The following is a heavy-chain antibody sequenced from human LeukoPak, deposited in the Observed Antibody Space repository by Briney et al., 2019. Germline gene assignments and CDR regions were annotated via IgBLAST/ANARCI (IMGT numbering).Heavy chain of an antibody. V-gene: IGHV4-39*01. CDR3: VSPRGFSYGYFDY. D-gene: IGHD5-18*01. J-gene: IGHJ4*02. CDR2: IFYSGST. Sequence: SETLSLTCAVSGGSISSSYYYWGWIRQPPGKGLQRIGSIFYSGSTYYNPSLKSRVTISVDTSKNQFSLTLGSVSATDTAVYYCVSPRGFSYGYFDYWGQGTLVTVSS. CDR1: GGSISSSYYY.